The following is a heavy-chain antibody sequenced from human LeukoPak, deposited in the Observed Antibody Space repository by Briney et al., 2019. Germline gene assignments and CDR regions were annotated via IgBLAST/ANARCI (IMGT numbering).Heavy chain of an antibody. CDR3: AGTWSFDY. V-gene: IGHV3-74*01. CDR1: GFTFSNDW. D-gene: IGHD2-15*01. Sequence: GGSLRLSCAVSGFTFSNDWMHWVRQAPGRGLLWVSRISGDGTTTNYADSVKGRFTISRDNAKNTLYLQMDSLRAEDTAVYYCAGTWSFDYWGQGTLVTVSS. J-gene: IGHJ4*02. CDR2: ISGDGTTT.